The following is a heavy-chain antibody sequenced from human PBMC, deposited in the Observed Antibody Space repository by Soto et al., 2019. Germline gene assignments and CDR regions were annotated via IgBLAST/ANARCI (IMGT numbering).Heavy chain of an antibody. J-gene: IGHJ4*02. Sequence: EVQLLESGGGLVQPGGSLRLSCAASGFTFSGYAMSWVRQAPGKGLEWVSAISGSGGSTYYADSMKGRFTISRDNSKNTLYLQMNSLRAEDTAVYYCAKDDFWSDYPILFDYWGQGTLVTVSS. CDR3: AKDDFWSDYPILFDY. CDR2: ISGSGGST. D-gene: IGHD3-3*01. V-gene: IGHV3-23*01. CDR1: GFTFSGYA.